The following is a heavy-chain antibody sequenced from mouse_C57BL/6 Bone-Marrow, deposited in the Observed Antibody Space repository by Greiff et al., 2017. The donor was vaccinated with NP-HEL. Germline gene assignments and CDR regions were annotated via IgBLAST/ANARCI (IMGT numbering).Heavy chain of an antibody. CDR2: ISSGSSTI. V-gene: IGHV5-17*01. J-gene: IGHJ4*01. CDR1: GFTFSDYG. CDR3: ARTGYHYAMDY. D-gene: IGHD3-2*02. Sequence: DVKLVESGGGLVKPGGSLKLSCAASGFTFSDYGMHWVRQAPEKGLEWVAYISSGSSTIYYADTVKGRFTISRDNAKNTLFLQMTSLRSEDTAMYYCARTGYHYAMDYWGQGTSVTVSS.